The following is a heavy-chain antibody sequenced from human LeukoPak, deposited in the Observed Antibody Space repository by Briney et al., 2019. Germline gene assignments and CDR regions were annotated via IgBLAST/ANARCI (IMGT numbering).Heavy chain of an antibody. Sequence: PSQTLSLTCTVSGGSISSGSYYWSWIRQPAGKGLEWIGRIYTSGSTNYNPSLKSRVTMSVDTSKNQFSLKLSSVTAADTAVYYCARGGVRFRPWGQGTLVTVSS. J-gene: IGHJ5*02. CDR2: IYTSGST. CDR1: GGSISSGSYY. CDR3: ARGGVRFRP. D-gene: IGHD4-17*01. V-gene: IGHV4-61*02.